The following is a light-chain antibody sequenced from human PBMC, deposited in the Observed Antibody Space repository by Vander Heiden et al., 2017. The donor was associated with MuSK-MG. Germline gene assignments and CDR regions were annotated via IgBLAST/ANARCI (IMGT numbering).Light chain of an antibody. J-gene: IGKJ3*01. V-gene: IGKV1-39*01. CDR1: ETVSSF. Sequence: DIQMTQSPSSLSASVGDRVTITCRASETVSSFLNWYQQKPGQAPRLLTYAATSLQSGVPSRFSGSGSGTEFTLTVSNLQPEDFATYYCQQYYSLVLTFGPGTKVDIK. CDR2: AAT. CDR3: QQYYSLVLT.